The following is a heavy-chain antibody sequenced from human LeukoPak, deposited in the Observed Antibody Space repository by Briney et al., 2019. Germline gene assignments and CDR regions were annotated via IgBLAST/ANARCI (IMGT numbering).Heavy chain of an antibody. CDR3: ALIGDHAWFDP. V-gene: IGHV1-2*02. Sequence: ASVKVSCKASGYTFSGYYIFWVRRAPGQGLEWMGWINPNSGGTNYAQEFQGRVAMTRDTSITTAYMELSTLRSDDTAVYYCALIGDHAWFDPWGQGTLVTVSS. CDR2: INPNSGGT. J-gene: IGHJ5*02. D-gene: IGHD3-10*01. CDR1: GYTFSGYY.